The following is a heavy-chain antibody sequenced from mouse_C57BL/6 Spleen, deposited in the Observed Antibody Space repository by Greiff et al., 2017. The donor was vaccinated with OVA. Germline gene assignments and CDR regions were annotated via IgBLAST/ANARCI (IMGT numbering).Heavy chain of an antibody. V-gene: IGHV1-61*01. CDR1: GYTFTSYW. Sequence: QVQLQQPGAELVRPGSSVKLSCKASGYTFTSYWMDWVKQRPGQGLEWIGTIYPSDSETHYNHKFMDKATLTVDKSSSTAYMQLSSLTSEDSAVYYCARWLLPYYAMDYWGQGTSVTVSS. J-gene: IGHJ4*01. D-gene: IGHD2-3*01. CDR2: IYPSDSET. CDR3: ARWLLPYYAMDY.